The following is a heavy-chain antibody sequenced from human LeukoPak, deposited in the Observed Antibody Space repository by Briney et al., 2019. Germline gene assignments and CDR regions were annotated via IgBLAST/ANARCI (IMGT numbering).Heavy chain of an antibody. CDR3: ATINGYLIGY. V-gene: IGHV4-34*01. Sequence: SETLSLTCAVYGGSFSGYYWSWIRQPPGKGLEWIGEINHSGSTNYNPSLKSRVTISVDTSKNQFSLKLSSVTAADTAVYYCATINGYLIGYWGQGTLVTVSS. CDR1: GGSFSGYY. CDR2: INHSGST. D-gene: IGHD5-24*01. J-gene: IGHJ4*02.